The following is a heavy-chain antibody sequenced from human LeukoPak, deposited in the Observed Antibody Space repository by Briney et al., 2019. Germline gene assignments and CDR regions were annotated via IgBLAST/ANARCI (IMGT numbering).Heavy chain of an antibody. CDR2: IIPILGIA. V-gene: IGHV1-69*04. Sequence: ASGKVSCKASGGTFSSYAISWVRQAPGQGLEWMGRIIPILGIANYAQKFQGRVTITADKSTSTAYMELSSLRSEDTAVYYCARDDSSSWYYYYGMDVWGQGTTVTVSS. CDR1: GGTFSSYA. D-gene: IGHD6-13*01. J-gene: IGHJ6*02. CDR3: ARDDSSSWYYYYGMDV.